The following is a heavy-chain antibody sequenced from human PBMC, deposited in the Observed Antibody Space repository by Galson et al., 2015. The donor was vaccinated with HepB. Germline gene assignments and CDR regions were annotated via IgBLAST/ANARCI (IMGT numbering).Heavy chain of an antibody. D-gene: IGHD2-21*02. V-gene: IGHV3-15*01. J-gene: IGHJ4*02. CDR2: VKSKTDGGTT. CDR3: FTFTKTTMVTIDC. Sequence: SLRLSCAASGFNLNDAWMHWVRQAPGKGLEWVGRVKSKTDGGTTDYAAPVKGRFTISRDDSRNTLYLEMNSLRTEDTAVYYCFTFTKTTMVTIDCWGQGTLVTVSS. CDR1: GFNLNDAW.